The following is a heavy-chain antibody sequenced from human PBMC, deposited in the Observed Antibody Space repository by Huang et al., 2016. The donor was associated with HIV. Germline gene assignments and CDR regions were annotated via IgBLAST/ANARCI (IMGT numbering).Heavy chain of an antibody. V-gene: IGHV3-30-3*01. D-gene: IGHD1-26*01. CDR1: GFTFSGYG. Sequence: QVQLVESGGGVVRPGRSLRLSCAASGFTFSGYGMNWVRTAQGKGLEGVALISYDGDNNYYADSVKGRFTISRDNSKDTLYLQMNSLRAEDTAVYFCARDRYRRNNWFDPWGQGTLVTVSS. CDR2: ISYDGDNN. J-gene: IGHJ5*02. CDR3: ARDRYRRNNWFDP.